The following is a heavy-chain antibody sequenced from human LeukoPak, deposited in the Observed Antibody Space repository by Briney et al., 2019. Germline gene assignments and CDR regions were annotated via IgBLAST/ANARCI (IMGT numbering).Heavy chain of an antibody. CDR2: ISYDGSNK. Sequence: GRSLRLSCAASGFTFSSYGMHWVRQAPGKGLEWVAVISYDGSNKYYADSVKGRFTISRDNSKNTLYLQMNSLRAEDTAVYYCARGDIVATQYFDYWGQGTLVTVSS. J-gene: IGHJ4*02. V-gene: IGHV3-30*03. D-gene: IGHD5-12*01. CDR1: GFTFSSYG. CDR3: ARGDIVATQYFDY.